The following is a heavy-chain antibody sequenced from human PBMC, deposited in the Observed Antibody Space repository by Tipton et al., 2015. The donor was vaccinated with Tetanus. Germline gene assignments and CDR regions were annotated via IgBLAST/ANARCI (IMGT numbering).Heavy chain of an antibody. CDR2: IYSSGSA. Sequence: TLSLTCTVSGASVRSGWHYWSWIRQPPGKGLEWIGNIYSSGSANYNPPLRSRVTISVAASKDRFSLKMISVTPADTAVYYCAGSQSWFAFDIWGQGTIVTVSS. V-gene: IGHV4-61*01. CDR3: AGSQSWFAFDI. CDR1: GASVRSGWHY. D-gene: IGHD3-10*01. J-gene: IGHJ3*02.